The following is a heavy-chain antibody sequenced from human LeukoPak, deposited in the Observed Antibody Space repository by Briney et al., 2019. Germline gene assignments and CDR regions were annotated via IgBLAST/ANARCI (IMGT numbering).Heavy chain of an antibody. CDR3: ARVDPGSYLMFYYVDF. V-gene: IGHV3-13*03. CDR1: GFTFSSYD. CDR2: IGTAGDT. J-gene: IGHJ4*02. Sequence: GGSLRLSCAACGFTFSSYDMHWVRQATGKGLEWVSAIGTAGDTYYPGSVKGQFTISRENAKNSLYLQMNSLRAGDTAVYYCARVDPGSYLMFYYVDFWGQGTLVTVSS. D-gene: IGHD3-10*01.